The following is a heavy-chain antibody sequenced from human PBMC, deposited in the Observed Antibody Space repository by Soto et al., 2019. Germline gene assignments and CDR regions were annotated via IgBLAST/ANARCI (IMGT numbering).Heavy chain of an antibody. D-gene: IGHD3-10*01. V-gene: IGHV3-33*01. CDR2: IWYDGSNK. CDR3: AGVFASGGSGSYHYYYYMDV. Sequence: GGSLRLSCAASGFTFSSYGMHWVRQAPGKGLEWVAVIWYDGSNKYYADSVKGRFTISRDNSKNTLYLQMNSLRAEDTAVYYCAGVFASGGSGSYHYYYYMDVWGKGTTVTVSS. J-gene: IGHJ6*03. CDR1: GFTFSSYG.